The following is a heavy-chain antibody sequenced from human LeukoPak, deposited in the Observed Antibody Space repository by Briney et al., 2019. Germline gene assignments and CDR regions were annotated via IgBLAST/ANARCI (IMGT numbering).Heavy chain of an antibody. Sequence: NPSETLSLTCTVSGGSISSYYWSWSRQPPGKGLEWIGYIYYSGSTNYNPSLKSRVTISVDTSKNQFSLKLTSVTAADTAVYYCARGVPEYYDFWSGHFYYFDYWGQGTLVTVSS. CDR1: GGSISSYY. CDR3: ARGVPEYYDFWSGHFYYFDY. J-gene: IGHJ4*02. CDR2: IYYSGST. D-gene: IGHD3-3*01. V-gene: IGHV4-59*01.